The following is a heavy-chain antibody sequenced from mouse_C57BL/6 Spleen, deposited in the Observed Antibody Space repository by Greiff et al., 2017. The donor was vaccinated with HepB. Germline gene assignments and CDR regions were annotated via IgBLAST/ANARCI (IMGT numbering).Heavy chain of an antibody. D-gene: IGHD1-1*01. Sequence: EVQLVESGGGLVKPGGSLKLSCAASGFTFSDYGMHWVRQAPEKGLEWVAYISSGSSTIYYADTVKGRFTISRDNAKNTLFLQMTSLRSEDTAMYYCARDYYGSSYEVWYAMDYWGQGTSVTVSS. V-gene: IGHV5-17*01. CDR2: ISSGSSTI. J-gene: IGHJ4*01. CDR1: GFTFSDYG. CDR3: ARDYYGSSYEVWYAMDY.